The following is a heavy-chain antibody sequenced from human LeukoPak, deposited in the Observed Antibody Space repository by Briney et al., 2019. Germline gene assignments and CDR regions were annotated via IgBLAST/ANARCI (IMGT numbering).Heavy chain of an antibody. CDR1: GFTFSSYG. V-gene: IGHV3-7*01. CDR3: ARAGSGYCTNGVCYTGAYYYYYYMDV. D-gene: IGHD2-8*01. CDR2: IKQDGSEK. Sequence: GGSLRLSCAASGFTFSSYGMHWVRQAPGKGLEWVANIKQDGSEKYYVDSVKGRFTISRDNAKNSLYLQMNSLRAEDTAVYYCARAGSGYCTNGVCYTGAYYYYYYMDVWGKGTTVTVSS. J-gene: IGHJ6*03.